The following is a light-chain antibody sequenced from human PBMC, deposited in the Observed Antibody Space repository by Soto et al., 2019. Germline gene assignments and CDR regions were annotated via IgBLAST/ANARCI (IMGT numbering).Light chain of an antibody. CDR3: QQYGSSPPSWT. Sequence: ESVLTQSPGTLSLSPGERATLSCRASQSVSSSYLAWYQQKPGQAPRLLIYGASSRATGNPDRFSGSGSGTDFTLTISRLEPEDFAVYYCQQYGSSPPSWTFGQGTKVEIK. V-gene: IGKV3-20*01. J-gene: IGKJ1*01. CDR2: GAS. CDR1: QSVSSSY.